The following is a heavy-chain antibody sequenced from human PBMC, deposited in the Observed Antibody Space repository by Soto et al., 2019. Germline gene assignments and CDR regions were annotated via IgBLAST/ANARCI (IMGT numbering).Heavy chain of an antibody. V-gene: IGHV1-69*13. CDR3: ARGYHDYGGNSGYFQH. Sequence: SVKVSCKASGGTFSSYAISWVRQAPGQGLEWMGGIIPIFGTANYAQKFQGRVTITADESTSTAYMELSSLRSEDTAVYYCARGYHDYGGNSGYFQHWGQGTLVTVSS. CDR2: IIPIFGTA. CDR1: GGTFSSYA. J-gene: IGHJ1*01. D-gene: IGHD4-17*01.